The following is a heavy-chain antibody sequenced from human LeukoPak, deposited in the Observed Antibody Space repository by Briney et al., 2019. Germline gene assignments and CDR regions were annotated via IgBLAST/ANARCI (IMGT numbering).Heavy chain of an antibody. J-gene: IGHJ4*02. Sequence: GGSLKLSGPASGSSFTSYALSWVGKAQGKGLEWAPSISGSGDNTYYAESVKGRFTISRDNSKNTLFLQMNSLRAEDTAVFYCAKRSGYTTGWFFDFWGQGTLVTVSS. CDR1: GSSFTSYA. D-gene: IGHD6-19*01. CDR3: AKRSGYTTGWFFDF. V-gene: IGHV3-23*01. CDR2: ISGSGDNT.